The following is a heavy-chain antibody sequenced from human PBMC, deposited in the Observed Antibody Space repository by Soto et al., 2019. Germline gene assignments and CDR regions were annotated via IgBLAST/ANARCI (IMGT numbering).Heavy chain of an antibody. Sequence: QLQLQESGPGLVKPSETLSLTCTVSGGSISSSSYYWGWIRQPPGKGLEWIGSIYYSGSTYYNPSLERLVTISVATSTTQSPLKLSSVTAADPAVYYCAGHGLLWFGVRGMDVWGHGTTVTVSS. CDR3: AGHGLLWFGVRGMDV. CDR2: IYYSGST. CDR1: GGSISSSSYY. J-gene: IGHJ6*02. V-gene: IGHV4-39*01. D-gene: IGHD3-10*01.